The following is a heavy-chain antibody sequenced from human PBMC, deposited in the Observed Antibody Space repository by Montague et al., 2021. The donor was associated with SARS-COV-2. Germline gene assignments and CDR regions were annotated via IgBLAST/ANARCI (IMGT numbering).Heavy chain of an antibody. CDR1: GGSVSSGGYS. D-gene: IGHD4-17*01. Sequence: TLSLTCAVSGGSVSSGGYSWFWIREPPGKGLEWIGHIHHSGNTYYNPSLKSRATISGDRPKNQFSLRVTSVSAADTAVYSCASYRGYGDYYWGQGILVTVSS. V-gene: IGHV4-30-2*01. J-gene: IGHJ4*02. CDR3: ASYRGYGDYY. CDR2: IHHSGNT.